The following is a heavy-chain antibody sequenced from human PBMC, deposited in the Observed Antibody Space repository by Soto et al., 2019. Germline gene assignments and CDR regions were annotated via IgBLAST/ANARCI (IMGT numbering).Heavy chain of an antibody. V-gene: IGHV1-18*04. CDR1: GYTFTSYG. Sequence: ASVKVSCKASGYTFTSYGISWVRQAPGRGLEWMGWISAYNGNTNYAQKLQGRVTMTADKSTSTAYMELSSLRSEDTAVYYCASGIAAIYGMDVWGQGTTVTVSS. D-gene: IGHD6-13*01. CDR3: ASGIAAIYGMDV. J-gene: IGHJ6*02. CDR2: ISAYNGNT.